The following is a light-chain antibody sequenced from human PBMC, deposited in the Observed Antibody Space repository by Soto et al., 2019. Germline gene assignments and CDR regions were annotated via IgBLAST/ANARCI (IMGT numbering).Light chain of an antibody. V-gene: IGLV2-14*01. CDR2: GVT. CDR3: TSYTSVTIVV. Sequence: QSVLTQPPSVSGSPGQSITISCTGTSSNVGTYNYVSWYQQHPGKAPKLLIFGVTNRPSGVSDRSSGSKSGNTAPLTISALQAEDEADYYCTSYTSVTIVVFGGGTKVTVL. CDR1: SSNVGTYNY. J-gene: IGLJ2*01.